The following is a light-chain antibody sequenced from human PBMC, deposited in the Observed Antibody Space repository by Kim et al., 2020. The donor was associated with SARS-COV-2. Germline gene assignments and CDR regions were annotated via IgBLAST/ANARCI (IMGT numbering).Light chain of an antibody. CDR1: QSIDRW. CDR2: KAS. CDR3: QQYLTYWT. Sequence: DIQVTQSPSTLSASLGDRVTITCRASQSIDRWLAWYQQKPGKAPNLLIYKASSLKSGVPSRFSGSGSGTEFTLTISSLQPDDFATYYCQQYLTYWTFGQGTKVDIK. J-gene: IGKJ1*01. V-gene: IGKV1-5*03.